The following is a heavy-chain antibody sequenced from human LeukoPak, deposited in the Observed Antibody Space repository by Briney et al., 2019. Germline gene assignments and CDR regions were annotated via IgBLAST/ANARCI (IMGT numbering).Heavy chain of an antibody. V-gene: IGHV4-59*11. CDR1: GGSISSHY. CDR2: IYYSGST. J-gene: IGHJ4*02. CDR3: ARLIVVGATPGGFDY. Sequence: SETLSLSCTVSGGSISSHYWSWIRQPPGKGLEWMGYIYYSGSTNYNPSLKSRVTISVDTSKNQFSLKLSSVTAADTAVYYCARLIVVGATPGGFDYWGQGTLVTVSS. D-gene: IGHD1-26*01.